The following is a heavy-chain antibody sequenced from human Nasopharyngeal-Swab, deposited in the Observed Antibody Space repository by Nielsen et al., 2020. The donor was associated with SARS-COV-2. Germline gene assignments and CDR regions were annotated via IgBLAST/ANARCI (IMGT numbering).Heavy chain of an antibody. J-gene: IGHJ6*02. CDR2: INHSGST. Sequence: SETLSLTCAAYGGSFSGYYWSWIRQPPGKGLEWIGEINHSGSTNYNPSLKSRVTISVDTSKNQFSLKLSSVTAADTAVYYCARVGYDFWSGYYVGYGMDVWGQGTTVTVSS. V-gene: IGHV4-34*01. CDR1: GGSFSGYY. D-gene: IGHD3-3*01. CDR3: ARVGYDFWSGYYVGYGMDV.